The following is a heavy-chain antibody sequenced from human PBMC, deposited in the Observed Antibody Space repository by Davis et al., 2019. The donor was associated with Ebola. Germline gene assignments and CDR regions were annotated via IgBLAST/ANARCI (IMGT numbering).Heavy chain of an antibody. CDR2: IWYDGSNK. CDR3: ATSIAALYYYYGMDV. J-gene: IGHJ6*02. D-gene: IGHD6-6*01. V-gene: IGHV3-33*01. Sequence: GESLKISCAASGFTFSSYGMHWVRQAPGTGLEWVAVIWYDGSNKYYADSVKGRFTISRDNSKNTLYLQMNSLRAEDTAVYYCATSIAALYYYYGMDVWGQGTTVTVSS. CDR1: GFTFSSYG.